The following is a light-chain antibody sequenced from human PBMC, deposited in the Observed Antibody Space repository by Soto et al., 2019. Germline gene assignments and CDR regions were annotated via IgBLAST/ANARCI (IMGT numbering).Light chain of an antibody. CDR3: QQRSDWPPFT. J-gene: IGKJ3*01. CDR1: QSVNSY. CDR2: DAS. Sequence: EIVLTQSPATLSLSPGERATLSCRASQSVNSYLAWYQQKPGQAPRLLIYDASNRATGIPARFSGSGSGTDFTLTISSLEPEDFAVYYCQQRSDWPPFTFGPGTKVAI. V-gene: IGKV3-11*01.